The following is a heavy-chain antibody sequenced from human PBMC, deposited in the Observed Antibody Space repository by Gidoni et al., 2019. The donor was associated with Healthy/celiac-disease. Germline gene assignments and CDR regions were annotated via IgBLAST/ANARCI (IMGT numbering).Heavy chain of an antibody. J-gene: IGHJ4*02. CDR3: ARDLVTRGREVIRGVRY. D-gene: IGHD3-10*01. CDR2: INPNSGGT. V-gene: IGHV1-2*02. Sequence: QVQLVQSGAEVKKPGPFVTVSCKASGYTFTGFYIHWVRLAPGQGVEWMGWINPNSGGTNYAKKFQGRVTMNRNKSISTENMELSRQRSDDKDVYYGARDLVTRGREVIRGVRYWGQGTLVTVSS. CDR1: GYTFTGFY.